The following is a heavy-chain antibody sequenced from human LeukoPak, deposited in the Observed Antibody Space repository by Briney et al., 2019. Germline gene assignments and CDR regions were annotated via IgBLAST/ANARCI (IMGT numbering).Heavy chain of an antibody. J-gene: IGHJ6*02. D-gene: IGHD3-3*01. CDR3: AREAYDFWSGYLGHFYGMDV. CDR1: GYTLTELS. V-gene: IGHV1-8*01. Sequence: GASVKVSCKVSGYTLTELSMHWVRQAPGKGLEWMGWMNPNSGNTGYAQKFQGRVTMTRNTSISTAYMELSSLRSEDTAVYYCAREAYDFWSGYLGHFYGMDVWGQGTTVTVSS. CDR2: MNPNSGNT.